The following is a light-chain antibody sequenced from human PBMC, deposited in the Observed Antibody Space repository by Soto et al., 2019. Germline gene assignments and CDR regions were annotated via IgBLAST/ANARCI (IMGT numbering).Light chain of an antibody. CDR2: SNN. J-gene: IGLJ3*02. V-gene: IGLV1-44*01. CDR3: AAWDGSRTGV. Sequence: QSVLTQPPSASGTPGQRVTISCSGSSTNIGSNNVNWYQQLPGTAPKLLIYSNNQQPSGVSDRFSGSKSGTSASLAISGLQSEDEADYYCAAWDGSRTGVFGGGTQLTVL. CDR1: STNIGSNN.